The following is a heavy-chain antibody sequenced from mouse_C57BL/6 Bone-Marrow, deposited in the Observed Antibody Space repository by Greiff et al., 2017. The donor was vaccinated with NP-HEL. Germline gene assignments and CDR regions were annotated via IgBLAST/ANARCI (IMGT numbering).Heavy chain of an antibody. CDR1: GFTFTDYY. Sequence: EVKLVESGGGLVQPGGSLSLSCAASGFTFTDYYMSWVRQPPGKALEWLGSISNKANGYTTEYSVSVKGRFTISRDNSQSILYLHMNALRAEDSAAYYCARPRSRGYWYFDVWGTGTTVTVSS. D-gene: IGHD1-1*01. V-gene: IGHV7-3*01. J-gene: IGHJ1*03. CDR3: ARPRSRGYWYFDV. CDR2: ISNKANGYTT.